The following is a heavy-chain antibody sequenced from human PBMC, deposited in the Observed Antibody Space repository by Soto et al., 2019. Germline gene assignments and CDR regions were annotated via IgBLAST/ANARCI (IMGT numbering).Heavy chain of an antibody. V-gene: IGHV1-18*04. D-gene: IGHD1-26*01. Sequence: ASVKVSCKASGYTFTSYGISWVRQAPGQGLEWMGWISAYNGNTNYAQKLQGRVTMTTDTSTSTAYMELRSLRSDDTAVYYCTTGNGRKWELSPYGMDVWGQGTTVTVSS. J-gene: IGHJ6*02. CDR1: GYTFTSYG. CDR3: TTGNGRKWELSPYGMDV. CDR2: ISAYNGNT.